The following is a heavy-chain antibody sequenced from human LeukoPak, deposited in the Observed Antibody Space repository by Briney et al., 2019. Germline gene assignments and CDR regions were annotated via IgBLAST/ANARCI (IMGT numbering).Heavy chain of an antibody. CDR2: INPNSGGT. Sequence: ASVKVSCKASGYTFTGYYMHWVRQAPGQGLEWMGWINPNSGGTNYAQKFQGRVTMTRDTSISTAYMELSRLRSDDTAVYYCARVLYDILTGYYRSYYFDYWGQGTLVTVSS. CDR3: ARVLYDILTGYYRSYYFDY. CDR1: GYTFTGYY. J-gene: IGHJ4*02. V-gene: IGHV1-2*02. D-gene: IGHD3-9*01.